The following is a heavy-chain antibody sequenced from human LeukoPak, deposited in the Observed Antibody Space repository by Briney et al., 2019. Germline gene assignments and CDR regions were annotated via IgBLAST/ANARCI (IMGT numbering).Heavy chain of an antibody. V-gene: IGHV5-51*01. J-gene: IGHJ3*01. D-gene: IGHD4-23*01. CDR1: GYSFTRYW. CDR3: ATYRQAVADAFDF. CDR2: TYPGDSDT. Sequence: GESLKISFKTFGYSFTRYWIAWVRQVPGEGLEWVGMTYPGDSDTKYSPSFQGHVTISADRSISTAYLQWRSLKASDSAIYYCATYRQAVADAFDFWGQGTMVIVSS.